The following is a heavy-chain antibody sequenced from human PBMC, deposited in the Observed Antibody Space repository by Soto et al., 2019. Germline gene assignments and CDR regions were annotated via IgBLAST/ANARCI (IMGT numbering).Heavy chain of an antibody. CDR1: GFTFSNAW. V-gene: IGHV3-15*01. CDR2: IKSKTDGGTT. CDR3: TTESSSAGAYYYYGMDV. J-gene: IGHJ6*02. Sequence: GSLRLSCAASGFTFSNAWMSWVRQAPGKGLEWVGRIKSKTDGGTTDYAAPVKGRFTISRDDSKNTPYLQMNSLKTEDTAVYYCTTESSSAGAYYYYGMDVWGQGTTVTVSS. D-gene: IGHD6-19*01.